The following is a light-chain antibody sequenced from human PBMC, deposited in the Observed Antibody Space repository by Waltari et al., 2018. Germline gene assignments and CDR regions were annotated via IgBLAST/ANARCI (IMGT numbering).Light chain of an antibody. J-gene: IGLJ2*01. CDR1: SIRRFY. CDR2: GPD. V-gene: IGLV3-19*01. Sequence: SSDLTQDPSLSVALGQTVRITCPGDSIRRFYASWYQQRPGQAPILVLYGPDNRPSGTPDRFSGSTSGNTASLTITGAQAEDEADYYCHSRETFSTRLFGGGTRLTV. CDR3: HSRETFSTRL.